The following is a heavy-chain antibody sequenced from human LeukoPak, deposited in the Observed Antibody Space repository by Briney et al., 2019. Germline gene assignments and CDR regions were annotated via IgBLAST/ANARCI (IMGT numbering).Heavy chain of an antibody. CDR2: ISRSSSYI. Sequence: TGGSLRLSCAASGFTFSSYSMNWVRQAPGKGLEWVSSISRSSSYIYYADSVKGRFTISRDNAKNSLYLQMNSLRAEDTAVYYCARDGYSSSWDLSYLYYMDVWGKGTTVTVSS. CDR1: GFTFSSYS. V-gene: IGHV3-21*01. D-gene: IGHD6-13*01. CDR3: ARDGYSSSWDLSYLYYMDV. J-gene: IGHJ6*03.